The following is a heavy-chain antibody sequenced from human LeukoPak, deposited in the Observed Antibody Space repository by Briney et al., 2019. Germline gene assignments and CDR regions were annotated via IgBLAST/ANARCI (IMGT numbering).Heavy chain of an antibody. J-gene: IGHJ3*02. CDR3: AKDRGPLLDRRAFDI. V-gene: IGHV3-9*01. CDR2: ISWNSGSI. Sequence: PGRSLRLSCADSGSTFDDYAMHWVRQAPGKGLEWVSGISWNSGSIGYADSVKGRFTISRDNAKNSLYLQMNSLRAEDTALYYCAKDRGPLLDRRAFDIWGQGTMVTVSS. D-gene: IGHD3-10*01. CDR1: GSTFDDYA.